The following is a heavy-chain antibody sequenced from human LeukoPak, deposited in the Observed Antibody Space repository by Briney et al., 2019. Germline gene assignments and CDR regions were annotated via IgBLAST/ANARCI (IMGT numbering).Heavy chain of an antibody. CDR2: IYPSGNT. J-gene: IGHJ3*02. V-gene: IGHV4-30-2*01. D-gene: IGHD2-15*01. CDR3: ARGYCSGSTCYLAFDI. CDR1: GGSFSSDGYS. Sequence: SQTLSLTCAVSGGSFSSDGYSWNWIRQPPGKGLEWIGYIYPSGNTYYNPSLKSRVTISIDRSKNQFSLNLSSVTAADTAVYYCARGYCSGSTCYLAFDIWGQGTMVTVSS.